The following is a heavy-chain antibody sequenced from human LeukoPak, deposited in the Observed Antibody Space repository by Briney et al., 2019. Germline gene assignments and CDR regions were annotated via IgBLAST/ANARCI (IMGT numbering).Heavy chain of an antibody. Sequence: GGSLRLSCAASGFTFSSYWMNWVRQAPGKGLEWVAIIKQDGTETFYVDSVKGRFTISRDNVKNSLYLQMNSLRIEDAAVYYCMGGRGWLPENWGQGALVTVSS. CDR2: IKQDGTET. J-gene: IGHJ4*02. D-gene: IGHD3-22*01. CDR1: GFTFSSYW. V-gene: IGHV3-7*01. CDR3: MGGRGWLPEN.